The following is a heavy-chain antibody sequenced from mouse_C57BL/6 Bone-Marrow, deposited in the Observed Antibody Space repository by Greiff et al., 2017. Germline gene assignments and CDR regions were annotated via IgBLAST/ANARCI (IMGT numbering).Heavy chain of an antibody. J-gene: IGHJ3*01. V-gene: IGHV5-6*01. CDR1: GFTFSSYG. Sequence: EVMLVESGGDLVKPGGSLKLSCAASGFTFSSYGMSWVRQTPDKRLEWVATISSGGSYTYYPDSVKGRFTISRDKAKNTLYLQMSSLKSEDTAMYYCARHEAYWGQGTLVTVSA. CDR3: ARHEAY. CDR2: ISSGGSYT.